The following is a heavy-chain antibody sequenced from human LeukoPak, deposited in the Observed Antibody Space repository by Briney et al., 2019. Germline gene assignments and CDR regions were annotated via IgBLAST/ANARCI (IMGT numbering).Heavy chain of an antibody. CDR2: ISPNSGGK. D-gene: IGHD3-22*01. CDR3: ARGPPTIVVVITTGDFDS. V-gene: IGHV1-2*02. CDR1: GYTFTGYY. Sequence: GASVQISFKASGYTFTGYYIHWVRQAPGQGLEWMGWISPNSGGKNYAQKFQGRVTMTRDTSISTAYMVLRRLRSDGRAVYYCARGPPTIVVVITTGDFDSWGQGTLVTVSS. J-gene: IGHJ4*02.